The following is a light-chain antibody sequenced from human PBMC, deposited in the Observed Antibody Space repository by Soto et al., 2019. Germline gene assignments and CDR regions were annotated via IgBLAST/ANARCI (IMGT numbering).Light chain of an antibody. J-gene: IGKJ1*01. CDR3: QQYFNWWT. CDR1: QSIGTN. Sequence: EIVMAQSPATLSVSPGERATLSCRASQSIGTNLAWYQQKPGQAPRLLIYGASTRVSGVPARFSGSGSGTDFTLTISSLQSEDFAVYHCQQYFNWWTFGQGTKVEVK. V-gene: IGKV3-15*01. CDR2: GAS.